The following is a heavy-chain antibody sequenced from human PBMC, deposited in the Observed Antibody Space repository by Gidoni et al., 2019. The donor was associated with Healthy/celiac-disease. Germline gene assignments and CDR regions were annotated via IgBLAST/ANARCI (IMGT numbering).Heavy chain of an antibody. D-gene: IGHD5-12*01. V-gene: IGHV4-34*01. CDR3: ARGLRRWLQSRDY. CDR1: GGSFSGYY. Sequence: QVQLQQWGAGLLKPSETLSLTYAVYGGSFSGYYWSWIRQPPGKGLEWIGEINHSGSTNYNPSLKSRVTISVDTSKNQFSLKLSSVTAADTAVYYCARGLRRWLQSRDYWGQGTLVTVSS. J-gene: IGHJ4*02. CDR2: INHSGST.